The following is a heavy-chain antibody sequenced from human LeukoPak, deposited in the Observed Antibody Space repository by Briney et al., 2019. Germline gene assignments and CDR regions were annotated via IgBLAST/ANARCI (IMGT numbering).Heavy chain of an antibody. D-gene: IGHD3-10*01. J-gene: IGHJ4*02. V-gene: IGHV1-58*02. CDR1: GFTFTRSA. CDR2: IVVGSGNT. CDR3: AALYNFGSGSYSPIDY. Sequence: GASGKVSCKASGFTFTRSAMQWVRQARGQRLEWIGWIVVGSGNTNYSQKFQERVTITRDMSTSTAHMELSSLRSEDTAVYYCAALYNFGSGSYSPIDYWGQGTLVTVSS.